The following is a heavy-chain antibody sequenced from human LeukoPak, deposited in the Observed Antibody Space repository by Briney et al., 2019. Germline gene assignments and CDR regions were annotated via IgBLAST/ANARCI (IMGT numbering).Heavy chain of an antibody. Sequence: PSETLSLTCTVSGGSISSSSYYWSWIRQPAGKGLEWIGRIYTSGSTNYNPSLKSRVTMSVDTSKNQFSLKLSSVTAADTAVYYCARDPIWFGELSEWGQGTMVTVSS. CDR1: GGSISSSSYY. J-gene: IGHJ3*01. V-gene: IGHV4-61*02. D-gene: IGHD3-10*01. CDR2: IYTSGST. CDR3: ARDPIWFGELSE.